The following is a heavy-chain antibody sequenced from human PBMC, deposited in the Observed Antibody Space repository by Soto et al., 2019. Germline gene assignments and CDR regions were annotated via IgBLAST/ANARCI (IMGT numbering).Heavy chain of an antibody. D-gene: IGHD6-19*01. CDR2: ISGSGGST. CDR3: ANQIAVAGPDY. CDR1: GVIFNNYA. Sequence: GGPLRVSWGAAGVIFNNYAMSCIRQAPGKGLEWVSAISGSGGSTYYADSVKGRFTISRDNSKNTLYLQMNSLRAEDTAVYYCANQIAVAGPDYWGQGTLVTVSS. V-gene: IGHV3-23*01. J-gene: IGHJ4*02.